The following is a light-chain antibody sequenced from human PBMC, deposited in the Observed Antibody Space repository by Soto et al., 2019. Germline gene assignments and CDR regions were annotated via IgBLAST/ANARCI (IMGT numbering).Light chain of an antibody. CDR1: SSDVGAYTS. Sequence: QSALTQPASVSGSPGQSITISCTGSSSDVGAYTSVSWYQQHPGKAPKLMIYEVSNRPSGVSRRFSGSKSGNTASLTISGLQADDEAHYYCSSYTSDDRDYVFGNGSKVTVL. J-gene: IGLJ1*01. V-gene: IGLV2-14*01. CDR2: EVS. CDR3: SSYTSDDRDYV.